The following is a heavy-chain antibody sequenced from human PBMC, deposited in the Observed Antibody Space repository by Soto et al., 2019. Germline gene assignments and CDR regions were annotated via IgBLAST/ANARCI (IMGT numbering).Heavy chain of an antibody. J-gene: IGHJ5*02. CDR2: INHSGST. Sequence: QVQLQQWGAGLLKPSETLSLTCAVYGGSFNNYFWSWIRQPPGKGLEWIGEINHSGSTNYNPSLTSRVTLSVNTSQNQFSLKLSSVTAADTAVYYCARELVMPGYGWFGPWGQGTLVTVSS. CDR1: GGSFNNYF. D-gene: IGHD3-9*01. CDR3: ARELVMPGYGWFGP. V-gene: IGHV4-34*01.